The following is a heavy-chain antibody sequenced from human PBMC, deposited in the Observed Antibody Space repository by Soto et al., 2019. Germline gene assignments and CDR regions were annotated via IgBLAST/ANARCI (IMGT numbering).Heavy chain of an antibody. D-gene: IGHD6-13*01. CDR3: AKEKRQQLATFYFDF. J-gene: IGHJ4*02. CDR1: GFTFSNHA. Sequence: GGSLRLSCAVSGFTFSNHATNWVRQAPGKGLEWVSGISDSGGSTYHIDSVKGRFTISRDNSKNTLFLQMNSLRAEDTAVYYCAKEKRQQLATFYFDFWGQGTPVTVSS. V-gene: IGHV3-23*01. CDR2: ISDSGGST.